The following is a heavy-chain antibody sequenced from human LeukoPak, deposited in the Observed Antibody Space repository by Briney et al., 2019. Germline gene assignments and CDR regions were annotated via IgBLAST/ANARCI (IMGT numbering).Heavy chain of an antibody. CDR1: GGTFSSYA. J-gene: IGHJ2*01. CDR3: AAGSKAVAGTSRWYFDL. Sequence: SVKVSCKASGGTFSSYAISWVRQAPGQGLEWMGGIIPIFGTANYAQKFQGRVTITADESTSTAYMELSSLRSEDTAVYYCAAGSKAVAGTSRWYFDLWAVAPWSLSPQ. D-gene: IGHD6-19*01. CDR2: IIPIFGTA. V-gene: IGHV1-69*13.